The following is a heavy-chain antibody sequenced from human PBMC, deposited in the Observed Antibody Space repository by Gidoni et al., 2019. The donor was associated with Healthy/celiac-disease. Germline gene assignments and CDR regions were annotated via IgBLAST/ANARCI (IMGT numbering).Heavy chain of an antibody. Sequence: QVQLQESGPGLVKPSQTLSLTCTVPGGSIRSGGYYWSWIRQHPGKGLVCIGYIYYSGSTYYNPSLKSRVTISVDTSKNQFSLKLSSVTAADTAVYYCARERGGYSYGLFDYWGQGTLVTVSS. J-gene: IGHJ4*02. CDR1: GGSIRSGGYY. V-gene: IGHV4-31*03. CDR3: ARERGGYSYGLFDY. CDR2: IYYSGST. D-gene: IGHD5-18*01.